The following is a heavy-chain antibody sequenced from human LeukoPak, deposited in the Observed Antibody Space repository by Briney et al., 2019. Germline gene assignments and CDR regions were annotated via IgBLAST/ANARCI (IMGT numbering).Heavy chain of an antibody. Sequence: ASVKVSCKASGYTFTSYGISWVRQAPGQGLEWMGWISAYNGNTNYAQKLQGRVTMTTDTSTSTAYMELRSLRSDDTAVYYCARDLSSGWYTGPPPWSYYYYGMDVWGQGTTVTVSS. CDR2: ISAYNGNT. CDR3: ARDLSSGWYTGPPPWSYYYYGMDV. J-gene: IGHJ6*02. D-gene: IGHD6-19*01. V-gene: IGHV1-18*01. CDR1: GYTFTSYG.